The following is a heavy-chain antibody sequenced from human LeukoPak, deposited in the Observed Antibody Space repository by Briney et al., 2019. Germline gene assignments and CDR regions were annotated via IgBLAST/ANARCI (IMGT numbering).Heavy chain of an antibody. CDR1: GYTFTSYG. CDR3: AREGIWFGETYGMDV. J-gene: IGHJ6*02. D-gene: IGHD3-10*01. CDR2: ISAYNGNT. V-gene: IGHV1-18*01. Sequence: ASVKVSCKASGYTFTSYGISWVRQAPGQGLEWMGWISAYNGNTNYAQKLQGRVTMTTDTSTSKAYMELRSLRSDDTDVYCCAREGIWFGETYGMDVWGQGTTVTVSS.